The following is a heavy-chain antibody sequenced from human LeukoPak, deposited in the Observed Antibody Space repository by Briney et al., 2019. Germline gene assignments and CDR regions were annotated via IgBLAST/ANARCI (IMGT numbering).Heavy chain of an antibody. Sequence: SETLSLTCTVSGGSITNYYWSWIRQPAGKGLEWIGRIYTSGSTNYNHSLKSRVTISIDASKNQFSLNLSSVTAADTAVYYCARGCSSTSCWLRMDVWGQGTTVTVSS. CDR2: IYTSGST. J-gene: IGHJ6*02. D-gene: IGHD2-2*01. CDR3: ARGCSSTSCWLRMDV. V-gene: IGHV4-4*07. CDR1: GGSITNYY.